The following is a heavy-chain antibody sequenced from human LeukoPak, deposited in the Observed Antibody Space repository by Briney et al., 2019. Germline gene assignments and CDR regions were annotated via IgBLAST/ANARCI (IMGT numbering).Heavy chain of an antibody. J-gene: IGHJ4*02. D-gene: IGHD3-10*01. Sequence: GGSLRLSCAASGFTFSSYGMHWVRQAPGKGLEWVSGISGSGGSTYYADSVKGRFTMSRDNSKNTLYLQMNSLRAEDTAVYYCAKDYYGSGSYYGGTIGFFDYWGQGTLVTVSS. V-gene: IGHV3-23*01. CDR1: GFTFSSYG. CDR3: AKDYYGSGSYYGGTIGFFDY. CDR2: ISGSGGST.